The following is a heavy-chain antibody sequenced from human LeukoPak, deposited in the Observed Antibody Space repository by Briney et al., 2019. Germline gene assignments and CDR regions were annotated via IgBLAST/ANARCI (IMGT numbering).Heavy chain of an antibody. CDR3: ATDYGGNSDWYFDL. V-gene: IGHV4-4*08. Sequence: SETLSLTCTVSGGSISSYYWGWIRQPPGKGLEWIGYISPSGSTNYNPSLESRVTISVDTSKRHISLRLSSVTAADTAVYYCATDYGGNSDWYFDLWGRGTLVTVSS. CDR2: ISPSGST. CDR1: GGSISSYY. J-gene: IGHJ2*01. D-gene: IGHD4-23*01.